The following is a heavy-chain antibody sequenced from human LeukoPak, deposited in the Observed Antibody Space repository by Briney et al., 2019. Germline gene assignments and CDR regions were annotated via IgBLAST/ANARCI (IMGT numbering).Heavy chain of an antibody. CDR3: ARAIPYYYDSSGPPPVDY. J-gene: IGHJ4*02. Sequence: KPGGSLRLSCAASGFTFSDYYMSWIRQAPGKGLEWVSSISSSSSYIYYADSVKGRFTISRDNAKNSLYLQMNSLRAEDTAVYYCARAIPYYYDSSGPPPVDYWGQGTLVTVSS. V-gene: IGHV3-11*06. D-gene: IGHD3-22*01. CDR1: GFTFSDYY. CDR2: ISSSSSYI.